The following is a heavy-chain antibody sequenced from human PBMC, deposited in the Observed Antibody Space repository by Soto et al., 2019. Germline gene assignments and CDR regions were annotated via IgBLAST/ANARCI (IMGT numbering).Heavy chain of an antibody. V-gene: IGHV3-74*01. CDR3: ARRGPGTYFDY. J-gene: IGHJ4*02. CDR1: GFTFSSYW. D-gene: IGHD6-13*01. CDR2: INSDGSST. Sequence: GGSLRLSCAASGFTFSSYWMHWVRQAPGKGLEWVSRINSDGSSTNYADSVKGRFTISRDNSKNTLYLQMNSLRAEDTAVYYCARRGPGTYFDYWGQGTLVTVSS.